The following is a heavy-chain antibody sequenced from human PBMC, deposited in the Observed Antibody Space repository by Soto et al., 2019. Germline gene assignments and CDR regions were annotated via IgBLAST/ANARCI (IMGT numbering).Heavy chain of an antibody. D-gene: IGHD2-15*01. CDR3: ASRPPYCSGGSCYYYGMDV. CDR1: GYSFTSYW. Sequence: PGGSLKISCKGSGYSFTSYWISWVRQMPGQGLEWMGRIDPSDSYTNYSPSFQGHVTISADKSISTAYLQWSSLKASDTAMYYCASRPPYCSGGSCYYYGMDVWGQGTTVTVSS. V-gene: IGHV5-10-1*01. CDR2: IDPSDSYT. J-gene: IGHJ6*02.